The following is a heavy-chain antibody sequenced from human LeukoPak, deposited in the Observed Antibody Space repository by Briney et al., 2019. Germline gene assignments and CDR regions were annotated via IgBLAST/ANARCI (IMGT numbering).Heavy chain of an antibody. CDR1: GGTFSSYA. Sequence: SVKVSCKASGGTFSSYAISWVRQAPGQELEWMGGIIPIFGTANYAQKFQGRVTITTDESTSTAYMELSSLRSEDTAVYYCARERRPSGSYYPYYFDYWGQGTLVTVSS. V-gene: IGHV1-69*05. D-gene: IGHD1-26*01. CDR3: ARERRPSGSYYPYYFDY. J-gene: IGHJ4*02. CDR2: IIPIFGTA.